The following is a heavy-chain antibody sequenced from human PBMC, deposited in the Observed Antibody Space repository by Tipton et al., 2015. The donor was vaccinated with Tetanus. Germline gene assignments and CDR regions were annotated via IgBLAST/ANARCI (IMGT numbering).Heavy chain of an antibody. CDR3: AREESGGSFDY. CDR1: GFTFSSHA. CDR2: ISTTGHST. D-gene: IGHD3-16*01. J-gene: IGHJ4*02. Sequence: SLRLSCATSGFTFSSHAMNWVRQAPGKGLEWVSSISTTGHSTFYAASVKGRFTISRDNAQSSLFLQMNSLKAEDTALYYCAREESGGSFDYWGQGTLVTVSS. V-gene: IGHV3-21*01.